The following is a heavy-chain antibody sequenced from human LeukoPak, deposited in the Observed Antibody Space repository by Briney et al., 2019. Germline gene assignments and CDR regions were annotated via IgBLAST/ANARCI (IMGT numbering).Heavy chain of an antibody. CDR3: ARRTVDFDWLPIVGGMDV. V-gene: IGHV3-21*01. D-gene: IGHD3-9*01. CDR1: GFTFSSYS. J-gene: IGHJ6*02. Sequence: GGSLRLSCAASGFTFSSYSMNWVRQAPGKGLEWVSSISSSSSYIYYADSVKGRFTISRDNAKNSPYLQMNSLRAEDTAVYYCARRTVDFDWLPIVGGMDVWGQGTTVTVSS. CDR2: ISSSSSYI.